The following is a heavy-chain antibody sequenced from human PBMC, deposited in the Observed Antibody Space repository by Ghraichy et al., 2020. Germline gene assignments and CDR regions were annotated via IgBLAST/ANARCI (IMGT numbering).Heavy chain of an antibody. V-gene: IGHV4-39*01. CDR2: IYFGGST. J-gene: IGHJ4*02. Sequence: SETLSLPCTVSGGSIGSTSYYWHWLRQSPGKGLEWIASIYFGGSTYYNPSLKSRVTISVDTSKNQFSLNMSSVTAADTAVYYCARGATPDFWGQGTLVTVSS. CDR1: GGSIGSTSYY. CDR3: ARGATPDF.